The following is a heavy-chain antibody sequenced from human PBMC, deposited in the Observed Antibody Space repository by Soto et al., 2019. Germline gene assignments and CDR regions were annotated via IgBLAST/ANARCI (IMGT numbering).Heavy chain of an antibody. CDR1: VFTFSSYG. CDR2: IWYDGSNK. D-gene: IGHD1-26*01. Sequence: GGSLRLSCASSVFTFSSYGMHWVRHSPGKGLEWVAVIWYDGSNKYYADSVKGRFTISRDNSKNKLYLQMNSLRAEDTAVYYCARDPGFSGRYVVKSHYFEYWGQGTLVSVSS. J-gene: IGHJ4*02. CDR3: ARDPGFSGRYVVKSHYFEY. V-gene: IGHV3-33*01.